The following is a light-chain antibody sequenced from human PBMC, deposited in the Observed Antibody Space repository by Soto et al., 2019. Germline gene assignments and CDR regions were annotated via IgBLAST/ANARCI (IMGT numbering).Light chain of an antibody. CDR3: SSYTTSAPYV. CDR2: EVT. CDR1: SSDVGAYNF. Sequence: QSVLTQPASVSGSPGQSITISCTGTSSDVGAYNFVSWYQHHPGRAPKLIIYEVTIRPSGVSNRFSGSKSGNTASLTISGPQAEDEADYYCSSYTTSAPYVLGSGTKVTVL. V-gene: IGLV2-14*01. J-gene: IGLJ1*01.